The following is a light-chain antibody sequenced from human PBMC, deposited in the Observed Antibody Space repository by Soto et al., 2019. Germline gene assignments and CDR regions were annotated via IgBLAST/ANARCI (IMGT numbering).Light chain of an antibody. CDR1: QSISSY. CDR2: GAS. J-gene: IGKJ2*01. Sequence: DIQMIQSPSSLSASVGDRVTITCRASQSISSYLNWYHQKPGKAPDLLIYGASSLQSGVPSRFSGSGSGTDFTLTITSLQPEDFATYYCQQSYSIPYTFGQGTKLEIK. V-gene: IGKV1-39*01. CDR3: QQSYSIPYT.